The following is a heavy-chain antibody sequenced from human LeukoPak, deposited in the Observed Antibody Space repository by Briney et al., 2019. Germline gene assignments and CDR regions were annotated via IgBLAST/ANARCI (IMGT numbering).Heavy chain of an antibody. CDR3: ARVEPLRWLQYHYYYYGMDV. V-gene: IGHV3-21*01. D-gene: IGHD5-24*01. CDR1: TFTFSSYN. Sequence: GGSLRLSCAASTFTFSSYNMNWVRQAPGKGLEWVSSISSSGTYIYYRDSVKGRFTISRDNAENSLYLQMNSLRAEDTAVYYCARVEPLRWLQYHYYYYGMDVWGQGTTVTVSS. CDR2: ISSSGTYI. J-gene: IGHJ6*02.